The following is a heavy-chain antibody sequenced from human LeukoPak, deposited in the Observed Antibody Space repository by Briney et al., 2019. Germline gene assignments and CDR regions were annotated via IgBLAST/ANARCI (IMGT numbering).Heavy chain of an antibody. D-gene: IGHD2-15*01. Sequence: GGSLRLSCAASGFAFSDFWMSWVRQAPGKGLEWVANIRHDGNAKNYVPSVRGRFTISRDNAKNSLYLQMNSLTVEDTAVYFCATSHDSAGNDWGQGTLVTVSS. V-gene: IGHV3-7*01. J-gene: IGHJ4*02. CDR3: ATSHDSAGND. CDR2: IRHDGNAK. CDR1: GFAFSDFW.